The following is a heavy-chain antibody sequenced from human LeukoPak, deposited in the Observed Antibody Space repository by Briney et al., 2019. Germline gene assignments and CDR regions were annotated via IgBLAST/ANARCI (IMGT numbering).Heavy chain of an antibody. CDR1: GGXISSSSYY. D-gene: IGHD2-15*01. CDR2: IYYSGST. Sequence: PSETLSLTWTVSGGXISSSSYYWGWIRQPPGKRLEWIGSIYYSGSTYYNPSLKSRVTISVDTSKNQFSLKLSSVTAADTAVYYCARHRGGYYYYYGMDVWGQGTTVTVSS. V-gene: IGHV4-39*01. J-gene: IGHJ6*02. CDR3: ARHRGGYYYYYGMDV.